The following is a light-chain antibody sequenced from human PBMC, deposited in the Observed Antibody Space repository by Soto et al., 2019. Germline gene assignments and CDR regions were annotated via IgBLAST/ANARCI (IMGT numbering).Light chain of an antibody. CDR3: QQYNSYST. Sequence: DIQMTQSPSTLSASVGDRVTITCRASQSISTWLAWYQQKPGKAPKLLIYKASGLESGVPPRFSGGGPGTEFTLTINSLQPDDFATYYCQQYNSYSTFGPGTKVDIK. CDR2: KAS. J-gene: IGKJ3*01. V-gene: IGKV1-5*03. CDR1: QSISTW.